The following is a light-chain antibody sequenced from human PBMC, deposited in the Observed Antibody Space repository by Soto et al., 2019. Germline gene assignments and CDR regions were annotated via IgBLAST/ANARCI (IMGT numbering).Light chain of an antibody. Sequence: QPVLTQPPSVSGAPGQRVTISCTGSSSNIGAGHVVHWYQQFPGRAPNLLIYGSSNRPSGVPDRFSGSKSGTSASLAITGLQAEDEADDYCQSYDNTLSASVFGGGTQLTVL. V-gene: IGLV1-40*01. CDR2: GSS. CDR1: SSNIGAGHV. J-gene: IGLJ2*01. CDR3: QSYDNTLSASV.